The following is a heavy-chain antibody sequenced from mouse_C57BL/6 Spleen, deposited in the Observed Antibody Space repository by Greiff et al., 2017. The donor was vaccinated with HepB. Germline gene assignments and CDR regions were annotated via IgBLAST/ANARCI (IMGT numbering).Heavy chain of an antibody. J-gene: IGHJ2*01. CDR3: ARGGAQATDY. CDR1: GYAFSSSW. CDR2: IYPGDGDT. Sequence: VKLMESGPELVKPGASVKISCKASGYAFSSSWMNWVKQRPGKGLEWIGRIYPGDGDTNYNGKFKGKATLTADKSSSTAYMQLSSLTSEDSAVYFCARGGAQATDYWGQGTTLTVSS. D-gene: IGHD3-2*02. V-gene: IGHV1-82*01.